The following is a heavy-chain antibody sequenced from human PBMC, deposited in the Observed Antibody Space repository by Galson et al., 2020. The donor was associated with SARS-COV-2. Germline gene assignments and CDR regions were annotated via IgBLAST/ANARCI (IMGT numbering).Heavy chain of an antibody. J-gene: IGHJ5*02. Sequence: GESLKISCAASGFTFSSYAMHWVRQAPGKGLEWVAVISYDGSNKYYADSVKGRFTISRDNSKNTLYLQMNSLRAEDTAVYYCARDYTTQYYDCWSGSYLSATSPRYNWFDPWGQGTLVTVSS. CDR2: ISYDGSNK. D-gene: IGHD3-3*01. CDR3: ARDYTTQYYDCWSGSYLSATSPRYNWFDP. V-gene: IGHV3-30*04. CDR1: GFTFSSYA.